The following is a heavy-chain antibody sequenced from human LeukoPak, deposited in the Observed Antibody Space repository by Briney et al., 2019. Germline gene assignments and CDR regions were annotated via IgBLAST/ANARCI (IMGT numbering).Heavy chain of an antibody. CDR1: GGSISSYY. CDR3: ARGASDLTYDYGVN. Sequence: SETLSLTCTVSGGSISSYYWSWIRQPPGKGLEWIGYIYYSGNTHYNPSLKSRVTISVDTSKNQFSLKLTSVTAADTAVYYCARGASDLTYDYGVNWGQGTLVTVSS. D-gene: IGHD4-17*01. CDR2: IYYSGNT. J-gene: IGHJ4*02. V-gene: IGHV4-59*01.